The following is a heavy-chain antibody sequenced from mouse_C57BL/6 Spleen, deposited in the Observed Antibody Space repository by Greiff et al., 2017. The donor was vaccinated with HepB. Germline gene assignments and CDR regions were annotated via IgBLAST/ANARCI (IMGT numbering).Heavy chain of an antibody. J-gene: IGHJ4*01. CDR1: GYTFTSYW. D-gene: IGHD2-12*01. Sequence: VQLQQSGAELAKPGASVKLSCKASGYTFTSYWMHWVKQRPGQGLEWIGYINPSSGYTKYNQKFKDKATLTADKSSSTAYMQLSSLTYEDSAVYYCARVDDGDYYAMDYWGQGTSVTVSS. V-gene: IGHV1-7*01. CDR2: INPSSGYT. CDR3: ARVDDGDYYAMDY.